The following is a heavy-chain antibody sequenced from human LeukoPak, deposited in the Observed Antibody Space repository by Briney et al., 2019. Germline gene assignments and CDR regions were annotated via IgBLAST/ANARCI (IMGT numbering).Heavy chain of an antibody. J-gene: IGHJ6*02. D-gene: IGHD2-2*01. Sequence: GGSLRLSCVASGFTFSSDFMHWIRQAPGEGLMWVSQISGDETYTNYADSVKGRFTISRDNSKNTLYLQMNSLRAEDTAVYYCAKDIVVVPAAIYGMDVWGQGTTVTVSS. CDR1: GFTFSSDF. CDR2: ISGDETYT. CDR3: AKDIVVVPAAIYGMDV. V-gene: IGHV3-74*01.